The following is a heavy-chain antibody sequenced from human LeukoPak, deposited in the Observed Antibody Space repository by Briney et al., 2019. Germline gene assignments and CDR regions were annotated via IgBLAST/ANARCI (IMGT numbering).Heavy chain of an antibody. CDR2: MYYSGST. CDR3: ARHSRGYDSEFGY. J-gene: IGHJ4*02. Sequence: SETLSLTCTVSGDSIITYYWSWIRQPPGKGLEWIGYMYYSGSTNYNPSLKSRVTISVDKSRNQFSLTLSSVTAADTPVYYCARHSRGYDSEFGYWGQGTLVTVSS. D-gene: IGHD5-12*01. CDR1: GDSIITYY. V-gene: IGHV4-59*08.